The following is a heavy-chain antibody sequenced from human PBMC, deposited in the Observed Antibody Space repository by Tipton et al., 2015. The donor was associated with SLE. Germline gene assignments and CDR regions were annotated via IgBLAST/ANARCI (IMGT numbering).Heavy chain of an antibody. Sequence: GLVKPSETLSLTCTVSGGSISNYYWSWVRQPPGKGLEWIGYIYYSGSTNYNPSLKSRVTISVDTSKNQFSLKLSSVTAADTAVYYCARHRYGDYYFDYWGQGTLVTVSS. D-gene: IGHD4-17*01. CDR2: IYYSGST. CDR3: ARHRYGDYYFDY. V-gene: IGHV4-59*08. J-gene: IGHJ4*02. CDR1: GGSISNYY.